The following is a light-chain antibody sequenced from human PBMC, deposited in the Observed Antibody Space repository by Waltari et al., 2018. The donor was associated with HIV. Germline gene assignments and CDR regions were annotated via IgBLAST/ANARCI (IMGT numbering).Light chain of an antibody. J-gene: IGLJ1*01. CDR1: SSNIGSNA. CDR3: AAWDDILNAYV. CDR2: YDD. Sequence: QSVLTQPPSLSESPRQRVTISCSGSSSNIGSNALNWYQQLPGKAPKLLIYYDDMLPSGVSDRFSGSKSGSSASLAISGLQSEDEADYYCAAWDDILNAYVFGSGTKVTVL. V-gene: IGLV1-36*01.